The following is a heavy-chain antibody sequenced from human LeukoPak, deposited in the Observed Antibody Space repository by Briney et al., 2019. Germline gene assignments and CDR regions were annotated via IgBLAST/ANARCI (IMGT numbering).Heavy chain of an antibody. CDR1: GYRFTSYW. Sequence: GESLKISCKGSGYRFTSYWIGWVRQMPGKGLDWMGIIYPGDSDTRYSPSFQGQVTISADKSISTAYLQWSSLKASDTAMYYCARATYYYDSSGYYHFDYWGQGTLVTVSS. V-gene: IGHV5-51*01. J-gene: IGHJ4*02. CDR3: ARATYYYDSSGYYHFDY. D-gene: IGHD3-22*01. CDR2: IYPGDSDT.